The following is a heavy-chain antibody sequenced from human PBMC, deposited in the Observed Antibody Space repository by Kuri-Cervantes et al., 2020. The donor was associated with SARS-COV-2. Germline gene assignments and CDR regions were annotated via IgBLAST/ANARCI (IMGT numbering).Heavy chain of an antibody. CDR3: ARPSRGGFDY. Sequence: GGSLRLSCVASGFTFSSFAMSWVRQAPGKGLEWVAAITENGRKTYFADSVKGRFTISRDNSKSMLFLQMSGLTDEDTARYYCARPSRGGFDYWGQGSLVTVSS. CDR2: ITENGRKT. J-gene: IGHJ4*02. CDR1: GFTFSSFA. V-gene: IGHV3-23*01.